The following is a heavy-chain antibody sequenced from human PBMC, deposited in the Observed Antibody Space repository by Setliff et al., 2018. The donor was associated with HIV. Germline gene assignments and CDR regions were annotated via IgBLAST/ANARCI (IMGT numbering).Heavy chain of an antibody. Sequence: PSETLSLTCAVYGGSFSRDYWTWIRQPPGKGPEWIGEINHSGITNYNSFLKSRVTISIDTSKNQFSLKLNSVTAADTAMYYCARGLDVWGTYRYRNYFDYWGQGTLVTVSS. CDR2: INHSGIT. V-gene: IGHV4-34*01. J-gene: IGHJ4*02. CDR1: GGSFSRDY. CDR3: ARGLDVWGTYRYRNYFDY. D-gene: IGHD3-16*02.